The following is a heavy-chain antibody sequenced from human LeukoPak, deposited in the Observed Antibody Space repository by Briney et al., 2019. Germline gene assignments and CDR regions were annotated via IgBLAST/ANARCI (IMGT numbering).Heavy chain of an antibody. D-gene: IGHD3-16*02. J-gene: IGHJ4*02. V-gene: IGHV3-7*01. CDR3: ARGVSVWGSYRYMDY. Sequence: PGGSLRLSCAASGFTFSSYWMSWVRQAPGKGLEWVANIKQDGSEKYYVDSVKGRFTISRDNAKNSLYLQMNSLRAEDTAVYYCARGVSVWGSYRYMDYWGQGTLVTVSS. CDR1: GFTFSSYW. CDR2: IKQDGSEK.